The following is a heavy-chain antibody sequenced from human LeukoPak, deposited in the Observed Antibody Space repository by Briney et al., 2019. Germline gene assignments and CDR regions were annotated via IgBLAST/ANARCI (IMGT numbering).Heavy chain of an antibody. CDR1: GFTFSSYA. CDR2: ISYDGSNK. V-gene: IGHV3-30-3*01. D-gene: IGHD6-13*01. J-gene: IGHJ4*02. CDR3: ASLYSSSWTHDY. Sequence: PGRSLRLSCAASGFTFSSYAMHWVRQAPGKGLEWVAVISYDGSNKYYADSVKGRFTISRDNSKNTLYLQMNSLRAEDTAVYCCASLYSSSWTHDYWGQGTLVTVSS.